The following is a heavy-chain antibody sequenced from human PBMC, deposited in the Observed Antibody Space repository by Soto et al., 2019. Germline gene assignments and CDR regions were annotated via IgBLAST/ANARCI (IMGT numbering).Heavy chain of an antibody. J-gene: IGHJ4*02. V-gene: IGHV3-49*03. CDR2: IRSKAYGGTT. Sequence: PGWSLRLSCTASGFTFGDYAMSWFRQAPGKGLEWVGFIRSKAYGGTTEYAASVKGRFTISRDDSKSIAYLQMNSLKTEDTAVYYCTRDYYYDSSGYYFDYWGQGTQVTVSS. D-gene: IGHD3-22*01. CDR1: GFTFGDYA. CDR3: TRDYYYDSSGYYFDY.